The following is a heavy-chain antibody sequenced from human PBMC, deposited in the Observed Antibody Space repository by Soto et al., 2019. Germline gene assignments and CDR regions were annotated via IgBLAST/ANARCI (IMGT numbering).Heavy chain of an antibody. Sequence: SETLSLTCAFYGGSFSGYYWSWIRQPPGKGLEWIGEINHSGSTNYSPSLKSRVTISVDTSKNQFSLKLSSVTAADTAVYYCARLCSSTRWDWFDTWGQGTLVTVSS. CDR3: ARLCSSTRWDWFDT. J-gene: IGHJ5*02. CDR1: GGSFSGYY. CDR2: INHSGST. D-gene: IGHD2-2*01. V-gene: IGHV4-34*01.